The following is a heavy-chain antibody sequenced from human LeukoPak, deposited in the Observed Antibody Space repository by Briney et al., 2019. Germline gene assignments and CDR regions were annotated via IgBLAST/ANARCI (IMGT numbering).Heavy chain of an antibody. D-gene: IGHD6-13*01. CDR2: IYTSGST. Sequence: SETLSLTCTVSGGSISSYYWSWIRQPAGKGLEWIGRIYTSGSTNYNPSLKSRVTMSVDTSKNQFSLKLSSVTAADTAVYYCARGAPIAAAEGFAFDIWGQGTMVTVSS. J-gene: IGHJ3*02. CDR3: ARGAPIAAAEGFAFDI. V-gene: IGHV4-4*07. CDR1: GGSISSYY.